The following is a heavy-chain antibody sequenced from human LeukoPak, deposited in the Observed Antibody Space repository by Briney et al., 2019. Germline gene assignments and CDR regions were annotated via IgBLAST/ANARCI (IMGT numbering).Heavy chain of an antibody. Sequence: GGSLRLSCAASGFTVSSNYMSWVRQAPGKGLEWVSVIYSGGSAYYADTVKGRFTISRDNFKNTLYVQMNSLRAEDTAVYYCAKNLYSSFVADYDYWGQGTLVTVSS. CDR2: IYSGGSA. CDR3: AKNLYSSFVADYDY. CDR1: GFTVSSNY. D-gene: IGHD6-19*01. J-gene: IGHJ4*02. V-gene: IGHV3-53*01.